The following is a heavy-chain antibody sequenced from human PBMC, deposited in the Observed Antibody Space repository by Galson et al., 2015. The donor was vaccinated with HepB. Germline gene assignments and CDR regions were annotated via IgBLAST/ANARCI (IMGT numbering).Heavy chain of an antibody. Sequence: SLRLSCAASGFTVSSNYMSWVRQAPGKGLERVSVIYSGGSTYYADSVKGRFTISRDNSKNTLYLQMNSLRAEDTAVYYCASTRRYCSSTSCYTPLQFDYWGQGTLVTVSS. CDR1: GFTVSSNY. CDR2: IYSGGST. J-gene: IGHJ4*02. V-gene: IGHV3-66*01. CDR3: ASTRRYCSSTSCYTPLQFDY. D-gene: IGHD2-2*02.